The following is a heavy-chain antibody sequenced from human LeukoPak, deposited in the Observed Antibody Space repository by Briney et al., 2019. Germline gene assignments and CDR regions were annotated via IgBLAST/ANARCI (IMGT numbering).Heavy chain of an antibody. CDR1: GGSISSYY. CDR3: ARGPYSSGEDY. Sequence: SETLSLTYTVSGGSISSYYWSWIRQPPGKGLEWLGYVYYSGRTNYNPSLKSRVTISVDTSKNQFSLKLSSVTAADAAVYCCARGPYSSGEDYWGQGTLVTVPS. J-gene: IGHJ4*02. V-gene: IGHV4-59*01. CDR2: VYYSGRT. D-gene: IGHD6-19*01.